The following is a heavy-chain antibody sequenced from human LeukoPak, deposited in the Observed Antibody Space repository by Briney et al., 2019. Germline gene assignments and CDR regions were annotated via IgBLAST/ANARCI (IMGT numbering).Heavy chain of an antibody. D-gene: IGHD3-10*01. CDR1: GGPISSYY. CDR3: ARSWPPPPYGSGSPGYYYYGMDV. Sequence: PSETLSFTCTVSGGPISSYYWSWIRQPPGKGLEWIGYIYYSGSTNYNPSLKSRVTISVDTSKNQFSLKLSSVTSADTAVYYCARSWPPPPYGSGSPGYYYYGMDVWGQGTTVTVSS. V-gene: IGHV4-59*01. CDR2: IYYSGST. J-gene: IGHJ6*02.